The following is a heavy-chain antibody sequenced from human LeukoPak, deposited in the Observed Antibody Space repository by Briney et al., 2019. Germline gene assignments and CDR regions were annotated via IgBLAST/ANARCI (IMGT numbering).Heavy chain of an antibody. J-gene: IGHJ4*02. D-gene: IGHD5-18*01. CDR3: AREDPNGYWYY. CDR1: GGSISSYY. V-gene: IGHV4-59*01. Sequence: SETLSLTCTVSGGSISSYYWSWLRQPPGKGLEWMGYIYYSGSTNYNPSLKSRVTISVDTSKNQFSLKLSSVTAADTAVYYCAREDPNGYWYYWGEGTLVTVSS. CDR2: IYYSGST.